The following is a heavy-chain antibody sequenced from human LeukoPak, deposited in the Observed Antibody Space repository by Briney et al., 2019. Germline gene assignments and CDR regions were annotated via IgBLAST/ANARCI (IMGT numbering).Heavy chain of an antibody. CDR2: IYYSGST. Sequence: SETLSLTCTVSGGSISSYYWSWIRQPPGKGLEWIGYIYYSGSTNYKPSLKSRVTISVETSKNQFSLKLRSVTAADTAVYYCARLWGFGELPESGWGQGTLVTVSS. CDR1: GGSISSYY. J-gene: IGHJ4*02. V-gene: IGHV4-59*01. CDR3: ARLWGFGELPESG. D-gene: IGHD3-10*01.